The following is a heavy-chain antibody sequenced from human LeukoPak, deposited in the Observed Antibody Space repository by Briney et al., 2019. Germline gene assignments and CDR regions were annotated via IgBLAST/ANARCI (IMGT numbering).Heavy chain of an antibody. CDR3: ARGWAVAGIIFDY. CDR2: INHSGST. J-gene: IGHJ4*02. V-gene: IGHV4-34*01. CDR1: GGSFSGYY. Sequence: SETLSLTCAVYGGSFSGYYWSWIRQPPGKGLEWIGEINHSGSTNYNPSLESRVTISVDTSKNQFSLKLSSVTAADTAVYYCARGWAVAGIIFDYWGQGTLVTVSS. D-gene: IGHD6-19*01.